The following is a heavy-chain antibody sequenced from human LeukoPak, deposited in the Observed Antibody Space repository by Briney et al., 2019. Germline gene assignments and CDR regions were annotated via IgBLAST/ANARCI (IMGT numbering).Heavy chain of an antibody. Sequence: GGSLRLSCAASGFTFSDYYMSWIRQAPGKGLEWVSYISSSSSYTNYADSVKGRFTISRDNAKNSLYLQMNGLRAEDTAVYYCARMEYSSGWSSWFDPWGQGTLVTVSS. V-gene: IGHV3-11*06. D-gene: IGHD6-19*01. J-gene: IGHJ5*02. CDR1: GFTFSDYY. CDR2: ISSSSSYT. CDR3: ARMEYSSGWSSWFDP.